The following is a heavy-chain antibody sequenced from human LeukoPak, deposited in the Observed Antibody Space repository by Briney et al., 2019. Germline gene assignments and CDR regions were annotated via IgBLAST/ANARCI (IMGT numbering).Heavy chain of an antibody. CDR3: ARDLGSGWYFDY. V-gene: IGHV3-30*04. D-gene: IGHD6-19*01. J-gene: IGHJ4*02. CDR2: ISYDGSNK. CDR1: GFTFSSYA. Sequence: GGSLRLSCAASGFTFSSYAMHWVRQAPGKGLEWVAVISYDGSNKYYADSVKGRFTISRDNSKNTLYLQMNSLRAEDTAVYYCARDLGSGWYFDYWGQGTLVTVSS.